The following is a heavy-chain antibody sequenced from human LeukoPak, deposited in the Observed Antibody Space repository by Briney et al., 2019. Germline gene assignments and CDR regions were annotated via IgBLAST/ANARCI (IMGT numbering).Heavy chain of an antibody. Sequence: ASVKVSCKASGYTFTSYGISWVRQAPEQGLEWMGWISAYNGNTNYAQKLQGRVTMTTDTSTSTAYMELRSLRSDDTAVYYCARQRTNYYYYYYMDVWGKGTTVTVSS. V-gene: IGHV1-18*01. CDR2: ISAYNGNT. J-gene: IGHJ6*03. CDR3: ARQRTNYYYYYYMDV. CDR1: GYTFTSYG.